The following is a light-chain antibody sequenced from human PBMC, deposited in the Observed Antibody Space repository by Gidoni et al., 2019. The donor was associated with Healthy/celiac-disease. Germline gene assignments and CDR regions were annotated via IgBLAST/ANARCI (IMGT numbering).Light chain of an antibody. CDR3: SSYTSSSTVV. Sequence: IPISCTGTSSDVGGYNYVSWYQQHPGKAPKLMIYEVSNRPSGVSNRFSGSKSGNTASLTISGLQAEDEADYYCSSYTSSSTVVFGGGTKLTVL. V-gene: IGLV2-14*01. CDR1: SSDVGGYNY. CDR2: EVS. J-gene: IGLJ2*01.